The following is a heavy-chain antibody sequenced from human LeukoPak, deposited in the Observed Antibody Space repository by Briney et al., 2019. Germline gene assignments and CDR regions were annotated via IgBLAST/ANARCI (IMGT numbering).Heavy chain of an antibody. CDR2: IYTSGST. V-gene: IGHV4-61*02. CDR3: ARVSFNDAFDI. CDR1: GGSISSGSYY. Sequence: SQTLSLTCTVSGGSISSGSYYWSWIRQPAGKGLEWIGRIYTSGSTNYNPSLKSRVTISVDTSKNQFSLKLNSVTAADTAVYYCARVSFNDAFDIWGQGTMVTVSS. J-gene: IGHJ3*02.